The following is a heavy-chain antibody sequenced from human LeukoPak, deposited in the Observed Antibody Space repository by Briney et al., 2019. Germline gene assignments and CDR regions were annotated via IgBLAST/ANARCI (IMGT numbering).Heavy chain of an antibody. CDR1: GYTFTGYY. CDR3: ARDLFSGHLSEPCGGDCYIDY. V-gene: IGHV1-2*02. D-gene: IGHD2-21*02. CDR2: INPNSGGT. Sequence: GASVKVSCKASGYTFTGYYMHWVRQAPGQGLEWMGWINPNSGGTNYAQKFQGRVTMTRDTSISTAYMELSRLRSDDTAVYYCARDLFSGHLSEPCGGDCYIDYWGQGTLVTVSS. J-gene: IGHJ4*02.